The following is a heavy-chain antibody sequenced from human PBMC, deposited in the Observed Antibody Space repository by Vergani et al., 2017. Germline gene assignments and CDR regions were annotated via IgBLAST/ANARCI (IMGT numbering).Heavy chain of an antibody. D-gene: IGHD6-19*01. CDR1: GFTFSSYG. CDR3: AKDRRIAVAGPSKDYYYYGMDV. V-gene: IGHV3-30*02. J-gene: IGHJ6*02. Sequence: QVQLVESGGGVVQPGGSLRLSCAASGFTFSSYGMHWVRQAPGKGLEWVAFIRYDGSNKYYAESVKGRFTISRDNSKNTLYLQMNSLRAEDTAVYYCAKDRRIAVAGPSKDYYYYGMDVWGQGTTVTVSS. CDR2: IRYDGSNK.